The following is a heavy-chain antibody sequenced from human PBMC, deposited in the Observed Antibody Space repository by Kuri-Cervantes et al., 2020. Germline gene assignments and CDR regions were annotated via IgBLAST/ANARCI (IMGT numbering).Heavy chain of an antibody. V-gene: IGHV3-7*03. CDR2: IKEDGSQK. D-gene: IGHD2-15*01. CDR1: GFTFSSYW. CDR3: ANGIGFY. J-gene: IGHJ4*02. Sequence: GESLKISCAASGFTFSSYWMSWVRQAPGKGLEWVANIKEDGSQKHYVDSVKGRFTISRDNSKNTLYLQMNSLRAEDTAVYYCANGIGFYWGQGTLVTVSS.